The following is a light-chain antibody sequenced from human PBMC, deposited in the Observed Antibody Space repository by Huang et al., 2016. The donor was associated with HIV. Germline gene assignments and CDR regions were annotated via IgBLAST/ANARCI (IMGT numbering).Light chain of an antibody. CDR3: QQYNEWPLT. V-gene: IGKV3-15*01. CDR2: GAS. CDR1: QSISTN. J-gene: IGKJ4*01. Sequence: EIVLTQSPATLSVSPGERVTLSCGASQSISTNLAWYQQKPGQAPRLMIYGASTRATGIPARFSGSGAGTGFTLTISSLQFEDFAVYYCQQYNEWPLTFGGGTTAESK.